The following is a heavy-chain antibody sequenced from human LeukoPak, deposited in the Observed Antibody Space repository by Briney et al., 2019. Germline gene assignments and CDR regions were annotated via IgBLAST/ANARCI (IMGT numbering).Heavy chain of an antibody. Sequence: GASVKVSCKASGYTFTSYGISWVRQAPGQGLEWMGWISAYNGNTNYAQKLQGRVTMTTDTSTSTAYMELRSLRSDDTAVYYCARADRRLIDYYDFWSGYFWFDPWGQGTLVTVSS. CDR2: ISAYNGNT. CDR1: GYTFTSYG. D-gene: IGHD3-3*01. V-gene: IGHV1-18*01. CDR3: ARADRRLIDYYDFWSGYFWFDP. J-gene: IGHJ5*02.